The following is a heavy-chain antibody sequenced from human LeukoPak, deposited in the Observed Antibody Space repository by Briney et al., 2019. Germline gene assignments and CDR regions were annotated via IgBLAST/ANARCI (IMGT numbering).Heavy chain of an antibody. CDR3: ARHASPDIVIVPAATFDY. Sequence: SEPLSHTCAVSDYSINSGHHWGWIRQPPGQGLEWIGGFHHSGRTYYNPSLKSPVTTSVETSKSQFSLNLTSVTAADTAVYYCARHASPDIVIVPAATFDYGGQGTLVTVSS. V-gene: IGHV4-38-2*01. CDR2: FHHSGRT. D-gene: IGHD2-2*01. J-gene: IGHJ4*02. CDR1: DYSINSGHH.